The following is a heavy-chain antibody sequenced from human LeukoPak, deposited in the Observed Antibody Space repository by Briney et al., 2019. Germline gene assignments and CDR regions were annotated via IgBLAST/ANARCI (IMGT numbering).Heavy chain of an antibody. J-gene: IGHJ4*02. CDR3: ATSSVVVVAATLDY. D-gene: IGHD2-15*01. CDR2: FDPEDGET. V-gene: IGHV1-24*01. Sequence: GASVKVSCKVSGYTLTELSMHWVRQAPGKGREWMGGFDPEDGETIYAQKFQGRVTMTEDTSTDTAYMELSSLRSGDTAVYHRATSSVVVVAATLDYWGQGALVTVSS. CDR1: GYTLTELS.